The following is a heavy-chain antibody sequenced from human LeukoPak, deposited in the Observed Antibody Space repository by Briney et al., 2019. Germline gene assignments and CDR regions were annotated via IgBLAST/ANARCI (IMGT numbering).Heavy chain of an antibody. CDR2: INPSGGST. CDR1: GYIFTSYY. CDR3: ARVPFLLSGFWDY. Sequence: VASLKVSCKASGYIFTSYYIHWVRQAPGQGLEWMGIINPSGGSTIYPQKFQGRVSMTRDTSTSTVYMELSSLRSEDTAVYYCARVPFLLSGFWDYWGQGTLVTVSS. D-gene: IGHD6-25*01. V-gene: IGHV1-46*01. J-gene: IGHJ4*02.